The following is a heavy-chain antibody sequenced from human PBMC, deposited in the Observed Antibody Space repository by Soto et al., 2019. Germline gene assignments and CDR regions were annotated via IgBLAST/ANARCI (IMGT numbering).Heavy chain of an antibody. CDR2: TIPVFNTE. D-gene: IGHD3-10*01. V-gene: IGHV1-69*06. CDR3: ARGVYGVGKYDAGPTAFNI. CDR1: GGTLSDHG. Sequence: QVQLEQSGAEVKKPGSSVNISCKASGGTLSDHGVSWLRQAPGQGLECVGGTIPVFNTETYAPTFQGSVTIVADKSTTIVYVEWGRPRSGDTAFYYCARGVYGVGKYDAGPTAFNIWGQGTLVIVSS. J-gene: IGHJ3*02.